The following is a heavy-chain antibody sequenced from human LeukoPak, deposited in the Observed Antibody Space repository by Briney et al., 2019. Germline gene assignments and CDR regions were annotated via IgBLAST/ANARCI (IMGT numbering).Heavy chain of an antibody. CDR1: GFTFSSYA. D-gene: IGHD2-2*01. J-gene: IGHJ5*02. CDR3: ARNGIYQLHWVWFDP. CDR2: ISYDGSNK. V-gene: IGHV3-30-3*01. Sequence: GGSLRLSCAASGFTFSSYAMHWVRQAPGKGLEWVAVISYDGSNKYYADSVKGRFTISRDNSKNTPYLQMNSLRAEDTAVYYCARNGIYQLHWVWFDPWGQGTLVTVSS.